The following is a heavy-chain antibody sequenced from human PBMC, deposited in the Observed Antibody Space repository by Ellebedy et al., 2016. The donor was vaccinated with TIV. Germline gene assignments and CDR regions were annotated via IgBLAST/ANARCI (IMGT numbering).Heavy chain of an antibody. CDR1: GYTFIDYG. D-gene: IGHD5-18*01. CDR3: ARATVDTTMVVDY. V-gene: IGHV1-18*01. CDR2: ISGYNGNT. J-gene: IGHJ4*02. Sequence: AASVKVSCKSSGYTFIDYGITWVRQAPGQGLEWMGWISGYNGNTNYAQNLQGRVTLTTDTTTSTAYMEVRRLRSDDTAVYYCARATVDTTMVVDYWGLGTLVTVSS.